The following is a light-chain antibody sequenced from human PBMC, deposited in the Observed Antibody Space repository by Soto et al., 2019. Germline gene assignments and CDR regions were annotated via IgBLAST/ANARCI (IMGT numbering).Light chain of an antibody. CDR1: QSISSW. CDR2: DAS. J-gene: IGKJ1*01. V-gene: IGKV1-5*01. CDR3: QQYNSYSWT. Sequence: DIQMTQSPSTLSASVGDRVTITCRASQSISSWLAWYQQKPGKAPKLLIYDASSLESGVPSRFSVSGSETEFTLTISSLQPDDFATYYCQQYNSYSWTFGQGTKVEIK.